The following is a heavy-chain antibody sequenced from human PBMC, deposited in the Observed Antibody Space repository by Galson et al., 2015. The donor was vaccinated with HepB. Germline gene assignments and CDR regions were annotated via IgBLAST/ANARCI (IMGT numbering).Heavy chain of an antibody. V-gene: IGHV3-23*01. J-gene: IGHJ6*03. CDR2: ISNSGD. Sequence: SLRLSCAASGFTFSSSALSWVRQAPGEGLEWVSGISNSGDNYADSVKGRFTISRDTSKNTLYLQMNSLRVEDTAAYYCAKERDDAGKGWYYMDVWGKGTTVTVSS. CDR3: AKERDDAGKGWYYMDV. CDR1: GFTFSSSA. D-gene: IGHD3-10*01.